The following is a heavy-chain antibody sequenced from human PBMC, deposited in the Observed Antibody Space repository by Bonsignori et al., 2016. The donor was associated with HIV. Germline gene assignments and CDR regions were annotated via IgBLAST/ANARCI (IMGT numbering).Heavy chain of an antibody. CDR3: ARDRRGGSYSFDY. V-gene: IGHV1-18*01. D-gene: IGHD1-26*01. J-gene: IGHJ4*02. CDR2: ISAYNGNT. Sequence: WVRQAPGQGLEWMGWISAYNGNTNYAQKLQGRVTMTTDTSTSTAYMELRSLRSDDTAVYYCARDRRGGSYSFDYWGQGTLVTVSS.